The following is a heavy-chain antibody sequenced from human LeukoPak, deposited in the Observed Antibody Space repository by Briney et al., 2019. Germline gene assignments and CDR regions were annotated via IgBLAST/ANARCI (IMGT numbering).Heavy chain of an antibody. CDR3: TRTTYYYDSSGYSMEYASY. V-gene: IGHV3-49*03. J-gene: IGHJ4*02. Sequence: GGSLRLSCTASGFTFGDYAMSWFRQAPGKGLEWVGFIRSKAYGGTAEYAASVKGRFTISRDDSKSIAYLQMNSLKTEDTAVYYCTRTTYYYDSSGYSMEYASYWGQGTLVTVSS. D-gene: IGHD3-22*01. CDR2: IRSKAYGGTA. CDR1: GFTFGDYA.